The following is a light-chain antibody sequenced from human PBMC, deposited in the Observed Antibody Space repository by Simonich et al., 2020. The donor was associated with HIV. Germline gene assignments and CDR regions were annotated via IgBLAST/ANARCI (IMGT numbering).Light chain of an antibody. V-gene: IGKV4-1*01. CDR1: RNILYNSNNKNY. Sequence: DIVMTQSPDSLAVSLGERATINCKARRNILYNSNNKNYLAWYQQKPGQPPNLLIYWACTRESGVPDRFSASGSGTDFTLTISSLQAEDVAVYYCQQYYTTPPTFGQGTKVEIK. J-gene: IGKJ1*01. CDR3: QQYYTTPPT. CDR2: WAC.